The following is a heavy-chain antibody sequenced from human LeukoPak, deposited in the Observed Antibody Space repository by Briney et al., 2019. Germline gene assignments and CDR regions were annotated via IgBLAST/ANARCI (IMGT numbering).Heavy chain of an antibody. CDR2: IYSGGST. Sequence: PGGSLRLSCAASGFTVSSNYMSWVRQAPGKGLEWVSVIYSGGSTYYADSVKGRFTISRDNSKNTLYLQMNSLRAEDTAVYYCAIDSNGYTVSFDYWGQGTLVTVSS. D-gene: IGHD3-22*01. V-gene: IGHV3-53*01. CDR3: AIDSNGYTVSFDY. J-gene: IGHJ4*02. CDR1: GFTVSSNY.